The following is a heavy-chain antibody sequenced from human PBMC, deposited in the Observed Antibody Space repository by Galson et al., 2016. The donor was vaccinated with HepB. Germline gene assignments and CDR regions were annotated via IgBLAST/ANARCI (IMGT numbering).Heavy chain of an antibody. CDR1: GFTFNAHW. CDR3: SREMTGSYFD. D-gene: IGHD3-10*01. J-gene: IGHJ4*02. Sequence: SLRLSCAASGFTFNAHWMNWVRQAPGKGLEWVANIRGDGIVSYYAESVRGRFTISRDNAKNSLSLQMNGLRVDETAVYYCSREMTGSYFDWGQGTLVTVSS. V-gene: IGHV3-7*01. CDR2: IRGDGIVS.